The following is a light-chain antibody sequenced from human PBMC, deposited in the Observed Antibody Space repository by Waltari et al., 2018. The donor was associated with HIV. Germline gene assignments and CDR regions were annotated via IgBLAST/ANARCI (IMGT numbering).Light chain of an antibody. V-gene: IGLV1-51*01. Sequence: QSVLTQPPSVSAAPGQKVTISCSGSSSNIGNNYVSWYQQLPRTAPKLLIYDNNKRPSGMPDRLSGSKSGTSATLGITGLQTGDEADYYCGAWDNSLSAWVLGGGTQLTVL. CDR3: GAWDNSLSAWV. J-gene: IGLJ3*02. CDR2: DNN. CDR1: SSNIGNNY.